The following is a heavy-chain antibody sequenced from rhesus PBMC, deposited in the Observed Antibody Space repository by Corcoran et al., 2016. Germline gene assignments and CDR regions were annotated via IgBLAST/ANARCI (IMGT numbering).Heavy chain of an antibody. Sequence: EVQLVETGGGLVQPGGSLKLSCAASGFTFSRYGMSWVRQAPGKGLEWVSAINSGGGTPYYADSVKGRFTISRDDSKNTLSLQMNSLRAEDTAVYYCAKDVPYSSSYGGYGLDSWGQGVVVTVSS. V-gene: IGHV3S5*01. CDR1: GFTFSRYG. CDR2: INSGGGTP. D-gene: IGHD6-43*01. CDR3: AKDVPYSSSYGGYGLDS. J-gene: IGHJ6*01.